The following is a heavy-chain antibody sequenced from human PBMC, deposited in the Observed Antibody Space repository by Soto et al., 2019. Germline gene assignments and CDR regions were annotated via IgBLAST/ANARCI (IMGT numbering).Heavy chain of an antibody. Sequence: QVQLVESGGGVVQPGRSLRLSCAASGFTFSSYAMHWVRQAPGKGLEWVAVISYDGSNKYYADSVKGRFTISRDNSKNTLYLQMNSLRAEDTAVYYCARDEATVPYWYFDLWGRGTLVTVSS. D-gene: IGHD4-4*01. CDR1: GFTFSSYA. CDR2: ISYDGSNK. V-gene: IGHV3-30-3*01. CDR3: ARDEATVPYWYFDL. J-gene: IGHJ2*01.